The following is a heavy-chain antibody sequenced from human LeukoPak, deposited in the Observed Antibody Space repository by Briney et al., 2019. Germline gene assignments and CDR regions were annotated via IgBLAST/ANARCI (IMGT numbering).Heavy chain of an antibody. CDR2: IFTTGIT. V-gene: IGHV3-53*01. CDR3: ARGQGDF. Sequence: GGSLRLSCAASGFTFSSYEMNWVRQAPGKGLEWVSVIFTTGITYYADSVKGRFTISRDNSKNTLYLQMNSLRAEDTAVYYCARGQGDFWGQGTLVTVSS. J-gene: IGHJ4*02. CDR1: GFTFSSYE.